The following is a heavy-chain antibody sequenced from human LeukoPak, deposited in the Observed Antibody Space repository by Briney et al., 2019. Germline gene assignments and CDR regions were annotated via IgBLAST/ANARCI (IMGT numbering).Heavy chain of an antibody. CDR3: AGQVGARIRYYYTSGLDV. D-gene: IGHD1-26*01. CDR1: GGSISSSSYS. V-gene: IGHV4-39*01. Sequence: KASETLSLTCTVSGGSISSSSYSWGWIRQPPGKGLEWIGSIYYSGSTYYNPSLKSRVTISVDTSKNQFSLKLSSVTAADTAVYYCAGQVGARIRYYYTSGLDVWGQGTTVAVSS. CDR2: IYYSGST. J-gene: IGHJ6*02.